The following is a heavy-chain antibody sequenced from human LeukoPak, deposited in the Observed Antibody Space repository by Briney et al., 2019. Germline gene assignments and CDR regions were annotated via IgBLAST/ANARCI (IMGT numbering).Heavy chain of an antibody. Sequence: GGSLRLSCAASGFTVSSNYMSWVRQAPGKGLEWVSVIYSGGSTYYADSVKGRFTISRDNSKNTLYLQMNSLRAEDTAVYYCARDSIPSASGSYYFDNWGQGTLVTVSS. CDR1: GFTVSSNY. CDR3: ARDSIPSASGSYYFDN. J-gene: IGHJ4*02. CDR2: IYSGGST. V-gene: IGHV3-53*01. D-gene: IGHD3-10*01.